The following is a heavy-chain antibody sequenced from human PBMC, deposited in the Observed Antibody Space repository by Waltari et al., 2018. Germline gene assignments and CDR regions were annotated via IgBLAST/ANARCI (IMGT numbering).Heavy chain of an antibody. V-gene: IGHV1-69-2*01. CDR1: GFIFIDYC. CDR3: ATDRLLSTPVKRTFGH. J-gene: IGHJ5*02. Sequence: EVQVVQTGAEVKKPGTSVRLSCKVSGFIFIDYCMHWVRQAPGKGLEWLGFGDPKNGRTVFPEKFVGRLTISADTSTDTTYMELRSLTSEDTALYFFATDRLLSTPVKRTFGHWGQGTLVTVSS. CDR2: GDPKNGRT. D-gene: IGHD4-17*01.